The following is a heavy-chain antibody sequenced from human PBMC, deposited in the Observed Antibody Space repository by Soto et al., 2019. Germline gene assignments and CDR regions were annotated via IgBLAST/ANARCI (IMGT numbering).Heavy chain of an antibody. CDR3: AKGLGYCSSTSCYYAFDI. CDR1: GFTFSSYA. Sequence: GGSLRLSCAASGFTFSSYAMSWVRQAPGKGLEWVSTISGSGGSTYYADSVKGRFTISRDNSKNTLYLQMNSLRAEDTAVYYCAKGLGYCSSTSCYYAFDIWGQGPMVTVSS. V-gene: IGHV3-23*01. J-gene: IGHJ3*02. D-gene: IGHD2-2*01. CDR2: ISGSGGST.